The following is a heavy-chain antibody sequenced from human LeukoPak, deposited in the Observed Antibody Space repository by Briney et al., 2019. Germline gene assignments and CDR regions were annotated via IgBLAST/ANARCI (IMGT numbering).Heavy chain of an antibody. Sequence: ASVKVSCKTSGFIFTGYYMHWVRQAPGQGLEWMGWINPNSGGTNYAQKFQGRVTMTRDTSISTAYMELSRLRSDDTAVYYCARDLVTTFFDYWGQGTLVTVSS. V-gene: IGHV1-2*02. D-gene: IGHD4-17*01. CDR3: ARDLVTTFFDY. J-gene: IGHJ4*02. CDR1: GFIFTGYY. CDR2: INPNSGGT.